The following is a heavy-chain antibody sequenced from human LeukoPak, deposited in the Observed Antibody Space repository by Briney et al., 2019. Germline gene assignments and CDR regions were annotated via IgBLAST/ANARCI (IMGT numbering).Heavy chain of an antibody. Sequence: SVKVSCKASGGTFSSYAISWVRQAPGQGLEWMGGIIPIFGTANYAQKFQGRVTITADESTSTAYMELSSLRSEDTAVYYCASTVVPAKDGAFDIWGQGTMATVSS. V-gene: IGHV1-69*13. CDR1: GGTFSSYA. D-gene: IGHD2-2*01. CDR3: ASTVVPAKDGAFDI. CDR2: IIPIFGTA. J-gene: IGHJ3*02.